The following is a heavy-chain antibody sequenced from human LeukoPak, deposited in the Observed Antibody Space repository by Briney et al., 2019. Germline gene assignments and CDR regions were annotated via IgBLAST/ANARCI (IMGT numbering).Heavy chain of an antibody. V-gene: IGHV3-23*01. D-gene: IGHD2-15*01. J-gene: IGHJ4*02. Sequence: GGSLRLSCAASGFTFSSYSMNWVRQAPGKGLEWVSAISGSGGSTYYADSVKGRFTISRDNSKNTLYLQMNSLRAEDTAVYYCAKDPRYCSGGSCYYWGQGTLVTVSS. CDR3: AKDPRYCSGGSCYY. CDR1: GFTFSSYS. CDR2: ISGSGGST.